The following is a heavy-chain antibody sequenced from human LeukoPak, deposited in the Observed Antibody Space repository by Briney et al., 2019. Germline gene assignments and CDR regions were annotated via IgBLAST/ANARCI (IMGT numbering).Heavy chain of an antibody. CDR1: GFTVSSNY. J-gene: IGHJ6*02. V-gene: IGHV3-53*01. CDR2: IYSGGST. CDR3: ARKGLGYYYYGMDV. D-gene: IGHD5-12*01. Sequence: GGSLRLSCAASGFTVSSNYMSWVRQAPGKGLGWVSVIYSGGSTYYADSVKGRFTISRDNSKNTLYLQMNSLRAEDTAVYYCARKGLGYYYYGMDVWGQGTTVTVSS.